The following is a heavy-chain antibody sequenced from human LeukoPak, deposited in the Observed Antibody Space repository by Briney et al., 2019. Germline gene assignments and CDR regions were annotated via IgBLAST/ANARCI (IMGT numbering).Heavy chain of an antibody. CDR3: ANQDIVVVP. CDR1: GDSISSGYY. Sequence: KPSQTLSLTCIVSGDSISSGYYWSWIRQLPGKGLEWIGYIYYGGSTFYSPSLKSRVTISVDTSKNQFSLKLSSVTAADTAVYYCANQDIVVVPWGQGTLVTVSS. CDR2: IYYGGST. J-gene: IGHJ5*02. D-gene: IGHD2-2*01. V-gene: IGHV4-31*03.